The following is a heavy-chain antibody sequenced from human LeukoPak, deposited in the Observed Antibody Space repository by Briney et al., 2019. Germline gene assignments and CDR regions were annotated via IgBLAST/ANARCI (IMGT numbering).Heavy chain of an antibody. J-gene: IGHJ4*01. D-gene: IGHD2/OR15-2a*01. CDR2: ISGDADTT. Sequence: GGSLRLSCAASGFTFRDFSMHWVRQAPGKGLEWLSLISGDADTTHYADSVKGRFTISRDNNKNSPYLQMNGLRLDDTAFYYCAKGNNSLSYNFDYWGQGTLATVSS. CDR1: GFTFRDFS. V-gene: IGHV3-43*02. CDR3: AKGNNSLSYNFDY.